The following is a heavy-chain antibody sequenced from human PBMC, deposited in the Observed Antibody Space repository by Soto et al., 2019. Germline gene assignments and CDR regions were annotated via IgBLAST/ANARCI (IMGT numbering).Heavy chain of an antibody. CDR2: ISYDGSNK. CDR3: AKGSSGYYYPNFDN. Sequence: QVQLVESGGGVAQPGRSLRLSCAASGFSFFNYCMHWVRQVPGKGLEWVAVISYDGSNKNYADSVKGRSTISRDNSKNTLYLQMSSLRSEDTAVYYCAKGSSGYYYPNFDNWGLGTLVTVSS. V-gene: IGHV3-30*18. CDR1: GFSFFNYC. D-gene: IGHD3-22*01. J-gene: IGHJ4*02.